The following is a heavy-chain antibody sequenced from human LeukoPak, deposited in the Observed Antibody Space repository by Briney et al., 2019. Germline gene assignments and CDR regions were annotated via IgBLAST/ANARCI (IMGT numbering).Heavy chain of an antibody. D-gene: IGHD1-1*01. CDR3: AGVAKERVGGVYYFDY. V-gene: IGHV3-13*01. J-gene: IGHJ4*02. CDR1: GFTFSDYD. CDR2: IGTAGDT. Sequence: GGSLRLSCAASGFTFSDYDMHWVRQATGKGLEWVSAIGTAGDTYYTGSVKGRFTISRENAKNSLYLQTNSLRAGDTAVYYCAGVAKERVGGVYYFDYWGQGTLVTVSS.